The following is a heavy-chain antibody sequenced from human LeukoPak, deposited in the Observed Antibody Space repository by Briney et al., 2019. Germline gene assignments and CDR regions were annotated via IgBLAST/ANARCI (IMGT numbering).Heavy chain of an antibody. CDR2: ISSSSSYI. CDR1: GFTFSSYA. V-gene: IGHV3-21*01. CDR3: ARRSGSYGMDV. Sequence: GGSLRLSCAASGFTFSSYAMSWVRQAPGKGLEWVSSISSSSSYIYYADSVKGRFTISRDNAKNSLYLQMNSLRAEDTAVYYCARRSGSYGMDVWGQGTTVTVSS. J-gene: IGHJ6*02.